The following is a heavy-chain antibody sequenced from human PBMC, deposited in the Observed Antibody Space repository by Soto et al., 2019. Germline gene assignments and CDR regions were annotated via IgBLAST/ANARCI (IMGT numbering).Heavy chain of an antibody. Sequence: ASVKVSCKASGYTFTSYDINWVRQATGQGLEWMGWMNPNSGNTGYAQKFQGRVTMTRNTSISTAYMELSSLRSEDTAVYYCAIRGYSGYDAAGTDYYYYMDVWGKGTTVTVSS. CDR1: GYTFTSYD. CDR3: AIRGYSGYDAAGTDYYYYMDV. D-gene: IGHD5-12*01. V-gene: IGHV1-8*01. J-gene: IGHJ6*03. CDR2: MNPNSGNT.